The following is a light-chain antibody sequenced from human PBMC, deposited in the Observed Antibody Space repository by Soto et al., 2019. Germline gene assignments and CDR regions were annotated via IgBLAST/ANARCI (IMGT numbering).Light chain of an antibody. V-gene: IGKV1-39*01. CDR3: HQSYSTPYT. CDR2: AAS. CDR1: QSISSY. J-gene: IGKJ2*01. Sequence: DIQMTQSPSSLSASVGDRVTITCRASQSISSYLNWYQQKPGKDPKLLIYAASSLQSWVPSRLSGSGSGTDFTLTISSLQPEDFTTYYCHQSYSTPYTFGQRTKLQIK.